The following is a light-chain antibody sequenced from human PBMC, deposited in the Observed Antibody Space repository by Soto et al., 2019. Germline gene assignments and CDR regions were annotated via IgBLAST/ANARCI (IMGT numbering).Light chain of an antibody. V-gene: IGKV3-11*01. Sequence: EIVLTQSPATLSLSPGERATLSCRASQSVSSYLAWYQQKPGQAPRLLIYDSSNRATGIPARFSGRGSGTDFTLTISSLEPEDFAVYYCQQRSNGPAFTFGQGTKLELK. CDR1: QSVSSY. CDR3: QQRSNGPAFT. CDR2: DSS. J-gene: IGKJ2*01.